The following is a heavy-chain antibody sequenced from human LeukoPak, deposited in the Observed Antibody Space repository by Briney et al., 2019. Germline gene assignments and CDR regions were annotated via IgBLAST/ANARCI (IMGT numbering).Heavy chain of an antibody. V-gene: IGHV1-69*04. Sequence: ASVKFSCKASGGTFSSYAISWVRQAPGQGLEWMGRIIPILGIANYAQKFQGRVTITADKSTSTAYMELSSLRSEDTAVYYCARASYGSGSSLFDYWGQGTLVTVSS. J-gene: IGHJ4*02. CDR1: GGTFSSYA. CDR3: ARASYGSGSSLFDY. D-gene: IGHD3-10*01. CDR2: IIPILGIA.